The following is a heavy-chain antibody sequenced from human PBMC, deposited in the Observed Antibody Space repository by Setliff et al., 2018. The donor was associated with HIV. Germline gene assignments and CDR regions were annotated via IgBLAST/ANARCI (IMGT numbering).Heavy chain of an antibody. D-gene: IGHD1-26*01. Sequence: GGSLRLSCVASGFTFSSYWMSWVRQAPGKGLEWVANIKQDGSEKYYVDSVKGRFTISRDNAKNSLYLQMNSLRAEDTAVYYCARVGGEDYWGQGTLVTVSS. CDR2: IKQDGSEK. V-gene: IGHV3-7*03. CDR3: ARVGGEDY. CDR1: GFTFSSYW. J-gene: IGHJ4*02.